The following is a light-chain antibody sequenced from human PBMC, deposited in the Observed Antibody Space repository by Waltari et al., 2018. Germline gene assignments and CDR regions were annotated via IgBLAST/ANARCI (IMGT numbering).Light chain of an antibody. Sequence: DIVLTQSPGTLSLSPGERATLSCMASQSASSSYLAWYQQKPGQAPRLLIYAASTRATGIPDRFSGSGSGTDCTLTISRLEPEDFAVYYCQHYGWSSWTFGQGTKVVIK. CDR3: QHYGWSSWT. CDR1: QSASSSY. CDR2: AAS. J-gene: IGKJ1*01. V-gene: IGKV3-20*01.